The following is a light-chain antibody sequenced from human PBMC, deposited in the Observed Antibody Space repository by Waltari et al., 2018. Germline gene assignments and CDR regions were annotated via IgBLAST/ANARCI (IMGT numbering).Light chain of an antibody. CDR2: EGS. CDR1: SIDVGSYNL. CDR3: CSYAGSTSWV. V-gene: IGLV2-23*01. Sequence: QSALTQPASVSGSPGQSITIFCTGTSIDVGSYNLVSWYQQYPGKAPKLMIYEGSKRPSGVSNRFSGSKSGNTASLTISGLQAEDEADYYCCSYAGSTSWVFGGGTKLTVL. J-gene: IGLJ3*02.